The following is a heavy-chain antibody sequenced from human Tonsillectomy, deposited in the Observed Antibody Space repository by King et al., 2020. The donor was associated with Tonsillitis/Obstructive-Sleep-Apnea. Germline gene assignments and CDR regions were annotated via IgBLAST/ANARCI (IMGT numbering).Heavy chain of an antibody. CDR3: VKSGRGSGWSTLDY. CDR1: GFTFSSYA. V-gene: IGHV3-64D*06. J-gene: IGHJ4*02. CDR2: ISSNGGST. D-gene: IGHD6-19*01. Sequence: EVQLVESGGGLVQPGGSLRLSCSASGFTFSSYAMHWVRQAPGKGLEYVSAISSNGGSTYYADSVKGRFTISRDNSKNTLYLQMSSLRAEDTAVYYCVKSGRGSGWSTLDYWGQGTLVTVS.